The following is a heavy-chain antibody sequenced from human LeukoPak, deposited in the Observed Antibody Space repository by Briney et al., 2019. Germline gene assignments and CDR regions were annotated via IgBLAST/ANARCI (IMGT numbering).Heavy chain of an antibody. CDR3: ARDPDGGPDY. J-gene: IGHJ4*02. CDR1: GYSISSGYY. D-gene: IGHD3-16*01. CDR2: IYHSGST. V-gene: IGHV4-38-2*02. Sequence: SETLSLTCAVSGYSISSGYYWGWIRQPPGKGLEWIGSIYHSGSTYYNPSLKGRVTISVDTSKNQFSLKLSSVTAADTAVYYCARDPDGGPDYWGQGTLVTVSS.